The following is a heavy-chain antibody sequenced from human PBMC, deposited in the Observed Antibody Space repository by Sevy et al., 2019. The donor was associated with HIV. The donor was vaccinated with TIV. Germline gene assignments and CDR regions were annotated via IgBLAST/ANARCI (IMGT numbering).Heavy chain of an antibody. CDR2: ISYSGVSQ. Sequence: GGSLRLSCAASGFTFNTYGMHWVRQPPGRGLEWVAVISYSGVSQFYTDSVKGRFTISRDNSRITQYLQMNSLRVEDTAVYYCASDFTGFYGMDVWGQGTTVTVSS. V-gene: IGHV3-30*03. CDR3: ASDFTGFYGMDV. D-gene: IGHD3-9*01. CDR1: GFTFNTYG. J-gene: IGHJ6*02.